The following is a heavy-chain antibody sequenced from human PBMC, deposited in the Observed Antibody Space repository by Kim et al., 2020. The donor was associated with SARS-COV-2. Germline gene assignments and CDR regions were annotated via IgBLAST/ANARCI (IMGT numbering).Heavy chain of an antibody. Sequence: GSTYYADYMKCRFTISSANSKNTLYLQMTSLRAEDRAVYSCAKGRWFDPWGQGTLVTVSS. CDR3: AKGRWFDP. J-gene: IGHJ5*02. CDR2: GST. V-gene: IGHV3-23*01.